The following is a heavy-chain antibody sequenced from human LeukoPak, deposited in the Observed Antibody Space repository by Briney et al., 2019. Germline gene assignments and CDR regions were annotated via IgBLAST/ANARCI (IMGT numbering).Heavy chain of an antibody. V-gene: IGHV1-46*01. CDR2: INPSGGST. Sequence: ASVRVSCKASGYTFTSYYMHWVRQAPGQGLEWMGIINPSGGSTSYAQKFQGRVTMTRDTSTSTVYMELSSLRSEDTAVYYCARESRGGYYFDYWGQGTLVTVSS. CDR3: ARESRGGYYFDY. D-gene: IGHD3-16*01. J-gene: IGHJ4*02. CDR1: GYTFTSYY.